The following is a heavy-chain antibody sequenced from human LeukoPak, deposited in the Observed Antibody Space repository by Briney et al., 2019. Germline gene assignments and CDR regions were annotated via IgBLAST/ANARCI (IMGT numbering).Heavy chain of an antibody. CDR3: TFGSGSSH. Sequence: PGGSLRLSCAASGFTFSGSAMHWVRQAPGKGLEWVGRIRTKANNYATAYAASVTGRFTISRDDSKNTAYLQMNSLKTEDTAVYYCTFGSGSSHWGQGTLVTVSS. CDR2: IRTKANNYAT. D-gene: IGHD3-10*01. V-gene: IGHV3-73*01. CDR1: GFTFSGSA. J-gene: IGHJ1*01.